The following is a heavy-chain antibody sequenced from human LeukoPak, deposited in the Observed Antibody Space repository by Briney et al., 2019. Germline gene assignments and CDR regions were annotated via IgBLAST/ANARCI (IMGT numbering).Heavy chain of an antibody. Sequence: GGSLRLSCAASGFTFSDYWMNWICQAPGKGLEWVARIMKDGNEKYYVESIKGRFTISRDNAKNALYLQMNGLRSEDTGVYYCARGHLDPWGQGTLVTVSS. J-gene: IGHJ5*02. CDR3: ARGHLDP. V-gene: IGHV3-7*01. CDR2: IMKDGNEK. CDR1: GFTFSDYW.